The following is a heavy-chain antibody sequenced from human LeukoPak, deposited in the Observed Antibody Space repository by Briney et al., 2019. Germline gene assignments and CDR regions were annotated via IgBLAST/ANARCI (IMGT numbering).Heavy chain of an antibody. V-gene: IGHV3-11*04. Sequence: PGGSLRLSCAVSGFTFSDYYMSWIRQAPGKGLEWVSYISSSGSTIYYADSVKGRFTISRDNAKNSLYLQMNSLRAEDTAVYYCARIEYSGSFYFDYWGQGTLVTVSS. CDR2: ISSSGSTI. CDR1: GFTFSDYY. J-gene: IGHJ4*02. D-gene: IGHD1-26*01. CDR3: ARIEYSGSFYFDY.